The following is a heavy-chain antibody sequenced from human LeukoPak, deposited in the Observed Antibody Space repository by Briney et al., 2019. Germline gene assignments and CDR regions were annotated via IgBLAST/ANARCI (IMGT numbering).Heavy chain of an antibody. D-gene: IGHD6-19*01. CDR3: ATAPKYSSGWFYFDF. CDR2: FDPEDGET. J-gene: IGHJ4*02. CDR1: GYTLTDLS. V-gene: IGHV1-24*01. Sequence: ASVKVSCRVSGYTLTDLSMHWVRQAPGKGLEWMGGFDPEDGETIYAQKFQGRVTMTEDTSTDTAYMELSSLRSEDTAVYYCATAPKYSSGWFYFDFWGQGTLVTVSS.